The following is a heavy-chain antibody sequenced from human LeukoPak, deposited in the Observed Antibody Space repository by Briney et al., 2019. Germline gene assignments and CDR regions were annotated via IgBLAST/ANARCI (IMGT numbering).Heavy chain of an antibody. CDR1: GFTFSSYE. Sequence: GGSLRLSCVASGFTFSSYEMNWVRQAPGKGLEWVSYISGSGSTIYYADSVKGRFTISRDNAKNSLYLQMNSLRAEDTAVYYCARKYCSSTSCLIDSWGQGTLVTVSS. CDR2: ISGSGSTI. V-gene: IGHV3-48*03. D-gene: IGHD2-2*01. CDR3: ARKYCSSTSCLIDS. J-gene: IGHJ4*02.